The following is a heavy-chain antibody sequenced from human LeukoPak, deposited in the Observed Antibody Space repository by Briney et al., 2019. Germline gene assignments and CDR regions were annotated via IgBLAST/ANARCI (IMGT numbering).Heavy chain of an antibody. CDR3: ARDLLAYYDFWSGYPAYYYYYYGMDV. CDR1: GFTFSSYS. V-gene: IGHV3-21*01. CDR2: ISSSSSYI. Sequence: GGSLRLSCAASGFTFSSYSMDWVRQAPGKGLEWVSSISSSSSYIYYADSVKGRFTISRDNAKNSLYLQMNSLRAEDTAVYYCARDLLAYYDFWSGYPAYYYYYYGMDVWGQGTTVTVSS. J-gene: IGHJ6*02. D-gene: IGHD3-3*01.